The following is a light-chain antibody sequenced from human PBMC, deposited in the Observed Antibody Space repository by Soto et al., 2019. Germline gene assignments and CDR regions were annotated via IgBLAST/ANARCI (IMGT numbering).Light chain of an antibody. CDR2: DVT. Sequence: QSVLTQPASVSGSPGQSITISCTGTSRDIGGYNYVSWYKQHPGEPPKLLIYDVTNRPSGISNRFSGSKSGNTASLTISGLQTDEEVDYYCGSSISGSPYVFGTGTK. CDR3: GSSISGSPYV. CDR1: SRDIGGYNY. J-gene: IGLJ1*01. V-gene: IGLV2-14*03.